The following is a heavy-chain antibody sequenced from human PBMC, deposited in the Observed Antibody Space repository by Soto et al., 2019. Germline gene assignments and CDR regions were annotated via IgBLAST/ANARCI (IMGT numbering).Heavy chain of an antibody. Sequence: QPGGCLRLSCAAAAVTFTGFGMYWVRQAPGKGLEWVAVIRFDGSNTYYADSVKGRFTISRDNPKNMLYLQMNSLRAEDTAIYYCARDGVGTTTYFGYFDYWGLGTLVTVSS. D-gene: IGHD1-26*01. CDR1: AVTFTGFG. J-gene: IGHJ4*02. CDR3: ARDGVGTTTYFGYFDY. CDR2: IRFDGSNT. V-gene: IGHV3-33*01.